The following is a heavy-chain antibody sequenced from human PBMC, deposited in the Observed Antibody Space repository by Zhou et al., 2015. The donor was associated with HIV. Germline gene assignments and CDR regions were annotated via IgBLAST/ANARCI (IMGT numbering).Heavy chain of an antibody. D-gene: IGHD3-10*01. CDR2: IKSKIDGGTT. CDR3: TTALYFGSGSERTDY. Sequence: EVYLVDSGGGFVEPGGSLRVSCAASGLIFNKAWMNWVRQVPGKGLQWVGRIKSKIDGGTTDYVGPVKGRFTISRDDSKNMVYLQMNSLKTEDTAVYYCTTALYFGSGSERTDYWGQGTLVTVSS. V-gene: IGHV3-15*01. J-gene: IGHJ4*02. CDR1: GLIFNKAW.